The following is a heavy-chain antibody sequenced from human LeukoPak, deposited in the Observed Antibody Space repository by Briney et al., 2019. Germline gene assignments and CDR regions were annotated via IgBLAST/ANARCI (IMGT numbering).Heavy chain of an antibody. CDR3: AREPGYYYYYGMDV. CDR2: IWYDGSNK. J-gene: IGHJ6*02. Sequence: GGSLRLSCEASGFIFTTYTIHWVRQAPGKGLEWVAVIWYDGSNKYYADSVKGRFTISRDDSKNTLYLQMNSLRAEDTAVYYCAREPGYYYYYGMDVWGQGTTVTVSS. V-gene: IGHV3-33*08. CDR1: GFIFTTYT.